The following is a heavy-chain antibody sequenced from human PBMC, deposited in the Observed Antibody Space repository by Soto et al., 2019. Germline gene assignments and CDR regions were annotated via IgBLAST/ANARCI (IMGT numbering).Heavy chain of an antibody. CDR1: GGSFSGYY. J-gene: IGHJ4*02. CDR2: INHSGST. V-gene: IGHV4-34*01. D-gene: IGHD6-13*01. Sequence: SETLSLTCAVYGGSFSGYYWSWIRQPPGKGLEWIGEINHSGSTNYNPALKSRVTISVDTSKNQFSLKLSSVTAADTAVYYCARAERIAAAAYYFDYWGQGTLVTVSS. CDR3: ARAERIAAAAYYFDY.